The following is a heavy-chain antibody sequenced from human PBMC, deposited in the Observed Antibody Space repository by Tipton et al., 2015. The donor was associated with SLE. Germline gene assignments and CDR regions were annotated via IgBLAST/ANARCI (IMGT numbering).Heavy chain of an antibody. D-gene: IGHD3-10*01. CDR1: GGSIRNGDYY. CDR3: VRFGRATCPWYSWCGP. Sequence: TLSLTCTVSGGSIRNGDYYWSWIRQHPGKGLEWIGYIHYRGITYYNPSLKSRVTVSADTSKNQFSLKLNSVTAADTAVYYCVRFGRATCPWYSWCGPWGQGTLVTVAS. CDR2: IHYRGIT. V-gene: IGHV4-31*03. J-gene: IGHJ5*02.